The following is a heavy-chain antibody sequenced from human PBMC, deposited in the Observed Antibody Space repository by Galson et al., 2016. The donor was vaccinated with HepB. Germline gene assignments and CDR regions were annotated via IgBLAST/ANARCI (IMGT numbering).Heavy chain of an antibody. Sequence: SLRLSCAVSGFRFSSYAMSWVRQAPGKGLEWVSGTSGSGTNTYNADSVKGRFTISRDNSKNMLYLQLNSLTAEDTAVYYCAKDLSWGMAAAGYSYYDYGMDVWGQGTTVTVTS. CDR3: AKDLSWGMAAAGYSYYDYGMDV. J-gene: IGHJ6*02. CDR2: TSGSGTNT. CDR1: GFRFSSYA. D-gene: IGHD6-13*01. V-gene: IGHV3-23*01.